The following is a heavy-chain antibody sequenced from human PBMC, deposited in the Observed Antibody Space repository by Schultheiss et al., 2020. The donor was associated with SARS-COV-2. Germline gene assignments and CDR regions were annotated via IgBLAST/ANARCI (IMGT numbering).Heavy chain of an antibody. CDR1: GFTFDDYA. J-gene: IGHJ4*02. V-gene: IGHV3-9*01. CDR3: ARGNGDYVDY. CDR2: ISWNSGSI. Sequence: GGSLRLSCAASGFTFDDYAMHWVRQAPGKGLEWVSGISWNSGSIGYADSVKGRFTISRDNAKNSLYLQMNSLRAEDTALYYCARGNGDYVDYWGQGTLVTVSS. D-gene: IGHD1-1*01.